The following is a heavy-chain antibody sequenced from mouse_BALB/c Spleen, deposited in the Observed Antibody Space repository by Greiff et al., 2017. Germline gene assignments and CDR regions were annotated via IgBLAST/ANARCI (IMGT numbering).Heavy chain of an antibody. D-gene: IGHD1-1*01. CDR3: ARRRSYYGYAMDY. J-gene: IGHJ4*01. CDR1: GFTFSSYT. CDR2: ISNGGGST. V-gene: IGHV5-12-2*01. Sequence: EVKLVESGGGLVQPGGSLKLSCAASGFTFSSYTMSWVRQTPEKRLEWVAYISNGGGSTYYPDTVKGRFTISRDNAKNTLYLQMSSLKSEDTAMYYCARRRSYYGYAMDYWGQGTSVTVSS.